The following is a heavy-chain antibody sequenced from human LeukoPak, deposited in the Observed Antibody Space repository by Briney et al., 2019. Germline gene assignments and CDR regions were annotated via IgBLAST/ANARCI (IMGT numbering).Heavy chain of an antibody. CDR2: IYHSGST. Sequence: SETLSLTCAVSGYSLSSGYYWGWIRQPPGKGLEWIGSIYHSGSTYYNPSLKSRVTISVDTSKNQFSLKLSSVTAADTAVYYCARDLRSGNYYSDYWGQGTLVTVSS. CDR3: ARDLRSGNYYSDY. CDR1: GYSLSSGYY. D-gene: IGHD3-10*02. J-gene: IGHJ4*02. V-gene: IGHV4-38-2*02.